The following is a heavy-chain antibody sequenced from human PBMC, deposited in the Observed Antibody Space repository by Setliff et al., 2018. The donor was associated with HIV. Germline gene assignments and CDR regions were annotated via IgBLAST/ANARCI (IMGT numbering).Heavy chain of an antibody. CDR3: ARVARGGHSSRWYYFDY. J-gene: IGHJ4*02. V-gene: IGHV4-61*09. CDR2: IYTSGST. CDR1: GGSIGSGSHY. Sequence: SETLSLTCTVSGGSIGSGSHYWSWIRQPAGKGLEWIGHIYTSGSTKYNPSLKSRVTISVDTSKNQFSLKVSSVTAADTAVYYCARVARGGHSSRWYYFDYWGQGTLVTVSS. D-gene: IGHD6-13*01.